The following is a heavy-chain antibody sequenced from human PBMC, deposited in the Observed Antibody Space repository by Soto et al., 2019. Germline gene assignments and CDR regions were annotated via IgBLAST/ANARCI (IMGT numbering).Heavy chain of an antibody. CDR1: GYTFTSYG. CDR2: ISAYKDNT. J-gene: IGHJ4*02. Sequence: ASVKVSCKSSGYTFTSYGLNWVRQAPGKGLERMGWISAYKDNTYYAQKVQGRVIFTIDTSTSTGSMELRSLITDDPAVYYCAREHIRSDFDYWGQGSLFTVSS. V-gene: IGHV1-18*04. CDR3: AREHIRSDFDY.